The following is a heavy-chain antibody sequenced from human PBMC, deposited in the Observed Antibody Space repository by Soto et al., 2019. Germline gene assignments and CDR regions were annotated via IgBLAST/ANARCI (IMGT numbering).Heavy chain of an antibody. CDR1: SGSISSGDYY. D-gene: IGHD3-3*01. CDR2: IYYSGST. J-gene: IGHJ1*01. CDR3: ARFTAFWSGYYKAEYFQH. V-gene: IGHV4-30-4*01. Sequence: PSETLSLTCTVSSGSISSGDYYWSWIRQPPGKGLEWIGYIYYSGSTYYNPSLKSRVTVSVDTSKNQFSLKLSSVTAADTAVYYCARFTAFWSGYYKAEYFQHWGQGTLVTVSS.